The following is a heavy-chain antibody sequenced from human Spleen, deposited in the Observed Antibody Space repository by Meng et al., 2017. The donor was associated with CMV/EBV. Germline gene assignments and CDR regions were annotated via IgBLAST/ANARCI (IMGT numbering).Heavy chain of an antibody. CDR2: ISSSSSYI. J-gene: IGHJ4*02. D-gene: IGHD3-3*01. CDR1: TFSSYS. V-gene: IGHV3-21*01. CDR3: ARDLRRYYDFWSGYHFDY. Sequence: TFSSYSMNWVRQAPGKGLEWVSSISSSSSYIYYADSVKGRFTISRDNAKNSLYLQMNSLRAEDTAVYYCARDLRRYYDFWSGYHFDYWGQGTLVTVSS.